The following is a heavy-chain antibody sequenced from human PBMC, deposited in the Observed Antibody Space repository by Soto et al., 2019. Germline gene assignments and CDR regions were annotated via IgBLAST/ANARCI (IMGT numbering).Heavy chain of an antibody. CDR2: ISYDGSNK. CDR1: GFTFSSYG. CDR3: AKVGYSGSYFDY. V-gene: IGHV3-30*18. Sequence: QVQLVESGGGVVQPGRSLRLSCAASGFTFSSYGMHWVRQAPGKGLEWVAVISYDGSNKYYADSVKGRFTISRDNSKNTLYLQMNSLRAEDTGVYYCAKVGYSGSYFDYWGQGTLVTVSS. D-gene: IGHD1-26*01. J-gene: IGHJ4*02.